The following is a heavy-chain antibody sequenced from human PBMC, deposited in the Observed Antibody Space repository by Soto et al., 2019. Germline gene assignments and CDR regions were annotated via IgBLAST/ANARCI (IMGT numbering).Heavy chain of an antibody. CDR3: ARLSTVIRWFDP. D-gene: IGHD3-16*02. CDR1: GGSISSSSYY. CDR2: IYYSGST. J-gene: IGHJ5*02. Sequence: SETLSLTCTVSGGSISSSSYYWGWIRQPPGKGLEWIGSIYYSGSTYYNPSLKSRVTISVDTSKNQFSLKLSSVTAADTAVYYCARLSTVIRWFDPWGQGTLVTVSS. V-gene: IGHV4-39*01.